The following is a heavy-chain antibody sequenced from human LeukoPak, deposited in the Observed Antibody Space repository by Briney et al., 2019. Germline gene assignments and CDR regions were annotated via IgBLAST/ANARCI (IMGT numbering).Heavy chain of an antibody. V-gene: IGHV3-30*04. D-gene: IGHD3-16*02. CDR3: ARDVDDYVWGSYRPFDY. CDR1: GFTFSTYA. Sequence: PGGSLRLSCAASGFTFSTYATHWVRQAPGKGLEWVAVISSDGRNKYYADSVKGRFTISRDNAKNSLYLQMNSLRAEDTAVYYCARDVDDYVWGSYRPFDYWGQGTLVTVSS. CDR2: ISSDGRNK. J-gene: IGHJ4*02.